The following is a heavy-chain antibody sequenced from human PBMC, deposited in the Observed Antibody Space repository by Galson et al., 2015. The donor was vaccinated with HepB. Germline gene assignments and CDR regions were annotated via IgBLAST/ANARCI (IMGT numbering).Heavy chain of an antibody. V-gene: IGHV3-23*01. J-gene: IGHJ4*02. CDR2: IGGSGINM. D-gene: IGHD3-22*01. Sequence: SCAASGFTFTSFAMNWVRQAPGKGLEWVSAIGGSGINMFYADSVRGRFTISRDNSKNTLFLEMTSLRVEDTAVYFCATARGGYFDSSGFSNWGQRTLVTVSS. CDR1: GFTFTSFA. CDR3: ATARGGYFDSSGFSN.